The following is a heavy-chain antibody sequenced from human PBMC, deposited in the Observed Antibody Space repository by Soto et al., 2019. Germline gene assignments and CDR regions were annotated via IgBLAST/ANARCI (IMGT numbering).Heavy chain of an antibody. CDR1: GSSVTDRDW. Sequence: QVHLQESGPGLVRPSDTLSLTCVVSGSSVTDRDWWVWIRQPPGKGLEWVGSIFHTGATYSNPSLKNRVSFSVDKSKNHFSLRLTSATSLDTAVYFCARRFLEWGDAFDVWGQGALVTVSS. J-gene: IGHJ3*01. CDR2: IFHTGAT. V-gene: IGHV4-28*01. D-gene: IGHD3-3*01. CDR3: ARRFLEWGDAFDV.